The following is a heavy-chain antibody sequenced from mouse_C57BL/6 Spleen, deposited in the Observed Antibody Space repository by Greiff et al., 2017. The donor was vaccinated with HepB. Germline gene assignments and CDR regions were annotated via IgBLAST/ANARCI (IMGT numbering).Heavy chain of an antibody. CDR2: INPGSGGT. CDR3: ARSGGNYYFDY. Sequence: QVHVKQSGAELVRPGTSVKVSCKASGYAFTNYLIEWAKQRPGQGLEWIGVINPGSGGTNYNEKFKGKATLTADKSSSTAYMQPSSLTSEDAAVYFCARSGGNYYFDYWGQGTTLTVSS. CDR1: GYAFTNYL. D-gene: IGHD2-1*01. V-gene: IGHV1-54*01. J-gene: IGHJ2*01.